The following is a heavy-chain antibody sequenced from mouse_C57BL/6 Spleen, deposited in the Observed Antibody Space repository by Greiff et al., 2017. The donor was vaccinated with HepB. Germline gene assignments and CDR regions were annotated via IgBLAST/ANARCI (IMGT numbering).Heavy chain of an antibody. CDR2: INPSSGYT. J-gene: IGHJ4*01. CDR3: ARYGGNYAMDY. Sequence: QVQLKESGAELARPGASVKMSCKASGYTFTSYTMHWVKQRPGQGLEWIGYINPSSGYTKYNQKFKDKATLTADKSSSTAYMQLSSLTSEDSAVYYCARYGGNYAMDYWGQGTSVTVSS. D-gene: IGHD1-1*02. V-gene: IGHV1-4*01. CDR1: GYTFTSYT.